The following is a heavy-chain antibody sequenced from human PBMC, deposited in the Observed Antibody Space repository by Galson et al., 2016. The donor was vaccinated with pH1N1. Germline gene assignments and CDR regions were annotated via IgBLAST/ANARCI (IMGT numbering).Heavy chain of an antibody. CDR3: VRELRGGTFDV. CDR2: IIPNSGDT. Sequence: SVKVSCKASGYTFTDYYIHWVRQAPGQGLEWMGLIIPNSGDTNYAKKFQGRVTMTRDTSISTAYMELTKLTSDDTALYSCVRELRGGTFDVWGQGTMVTVSS. CDR1: GYTFTDYY. D-gene: IGHD3-16*01. V-gene: IGHV1-2*02. J-gene: IGHJ3*01.